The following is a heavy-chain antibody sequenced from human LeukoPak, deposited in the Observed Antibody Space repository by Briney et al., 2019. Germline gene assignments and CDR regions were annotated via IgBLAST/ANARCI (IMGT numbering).Heavy chain of an antibody. CDR3: ASAAGWELGY. D-gene: IGHD3-10*01. CDR2: IKQDGSEK. Sequence: GGSLRLSCAASGSTFSRYWMSWVRQTPEKGLEWVANIKQDGSEKNYVDSVKGRFTISRDNAKNSLYLQMNSLRAEDTAVYYCASAAGWELGYWGQGTLVTASS. V-gene: IGHV3-7*01. J-gene: IGHJ4*02. CDR1: GSTFSRYW.